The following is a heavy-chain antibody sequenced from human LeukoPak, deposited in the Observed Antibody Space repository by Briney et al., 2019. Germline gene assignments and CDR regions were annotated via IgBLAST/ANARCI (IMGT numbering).Heavy chain of an antibody. D-gene: IGHD3-10*01. CDR1: GFTFSDYY. J-gene: IGHJ4*02. Sequence: GGSLRLSCAASGFTFSDYYMSWIRQAPGKGLEWVSYISSSSSYTNYADSVKGRFTISRDNAKKSLYLQMNSLRAEDTAVYYCAKDLKPGALDYWGQGTLVTVSS. V-gene: IGHV3-11*05. CDR2: ISSSSSYT. CDR3: AKDLKPGALDY.